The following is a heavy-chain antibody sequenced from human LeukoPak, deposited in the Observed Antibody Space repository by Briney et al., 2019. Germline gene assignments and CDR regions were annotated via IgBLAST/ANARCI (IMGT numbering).Heavy chain of an antibody. Sequence: SETLSLTCAVYGGSFSGYYWSWIRQPPGKGLEWIGEINHSGSTNYNPSLKSRVTISVDTSKNQFSLKLSSVTAADTAVYYCARNMTVVVSDAFDIWGQGTMVTVSS. D-gene: IGHD3-22*01. V-gene: IGHV4-34*01. J-gene: IGHJ3*02. CDR3: ARNMTVVVSDAFDI. CDR2: INHSGST. CDR1: GGSFSGYY.